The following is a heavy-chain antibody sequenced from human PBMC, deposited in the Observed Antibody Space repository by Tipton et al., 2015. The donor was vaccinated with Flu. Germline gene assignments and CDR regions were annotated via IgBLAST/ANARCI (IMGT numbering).Heavy chain of an antibody. CDR1: GYTFTSYG. Sequence: QLVQSGAEVKKPGASVKVSCKASGYTFTSYGISWVRQAPGQGLEWMGWISAYNGNTNYAQKLQGRVTMTTDTSTSTAYMELRSLRSDDTAVYYCARGPTGDIVVVPAIEPINDYWGQGTLVTVSS. D-gene: IGHD2-2*01. J-gene: IGHJ4*02. V-gene: IGHV1-18*04. CDR3: ARGPTGDIVVVPAIEPINDY. CDR2: ISAYNGNT.